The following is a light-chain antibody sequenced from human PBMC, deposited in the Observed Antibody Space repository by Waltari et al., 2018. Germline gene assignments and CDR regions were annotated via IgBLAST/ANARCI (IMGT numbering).Light chain of an antibody. J-gene: IGLJ1*01. CDR3: SSYTSSSTLFV. CDR1: NSDIGGYNY. Sequence: SALTQPASVPGSPGQSITISCTGTNSDIGGYNYVSWYQYHPGKAPKLMIYDVTNRPAGVSNRFSGSKSGSTASLTISGLQAEDEADYYCSSYTSSSTLFVFGTGTKVTVL. V-gene: IGLV2-14*03. CDR2: DVT.